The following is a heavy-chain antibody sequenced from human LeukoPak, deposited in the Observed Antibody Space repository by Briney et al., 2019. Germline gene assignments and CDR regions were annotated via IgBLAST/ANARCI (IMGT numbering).Heavy chain of an antibody. Sequence: GGSLRLSCAASGFTVSGSYMSWVRQAPGKGLEWVSVIYSGGNTYYADPVKGRFTISRDNSKNTLYLQMNSLRAEDTAEYYCARDRGGYYFDSWGQGTLVTVSS. D-gene: IGHD3-16*01. V-gene: IGHV3-66*01. J-gene: IGHJ4*02. CDR1: GFTVSGSY. CDR2: IYSGGNT. CDR3: ARDRGGYYFDS.